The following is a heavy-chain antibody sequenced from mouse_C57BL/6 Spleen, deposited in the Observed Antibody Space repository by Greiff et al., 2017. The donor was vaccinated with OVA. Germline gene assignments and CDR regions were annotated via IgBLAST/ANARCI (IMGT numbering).Heavy chain of an antibody. CDR3: ASGDDYGIAY. J-gene: IGHJ3*01. CDR1: GYSFTGYY. CDR2: INPSTGGT. Sequence: VQLQQSGPELVKPGASVKISCKASGYSFTGYYMTWVKQSPEKSIEWIGEINPSTGGTNYNNKFKAKATLTVDKSSSTAYMQLKSLTAVYYAVNYCASGDDYGIAYWGQGTLVTVSA. V-gene: IGHV1-42*01. D-gene: IGHD2-4*01.